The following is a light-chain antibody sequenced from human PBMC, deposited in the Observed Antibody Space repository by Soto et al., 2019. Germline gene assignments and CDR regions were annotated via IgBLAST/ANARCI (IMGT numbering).Light chain of an antibody. J-gene: IGLJ1*01. CDR2: DVS. CDR1: SSDVGAYNY. V-gene: IGLV2-14*01. CDR3: SSYTSPTTYV. Sequence: QSALTQPASVSGSPGQSITISCTGTSSDVGAYNYDSWYQQYPGEAPKVIIYDVSHRPAGVSNRFSGSKSGNTASLTISGLQTQDEADYYCSSYTSPTTYVFGTGTKLTVL.